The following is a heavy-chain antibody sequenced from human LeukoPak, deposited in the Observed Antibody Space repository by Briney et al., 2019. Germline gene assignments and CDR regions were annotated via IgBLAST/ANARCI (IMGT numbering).Heavy chain of an antibody. CDR1: GLTFSSYAM. CDR3: ARDDGRTADYSGMDV. D-gene: IGHD4-17*01. V-gene: IGHV4-4*02. CDR2: IYHGGST. J-gene: IGHJ6*02. Sequence: NPGGSLRLSCAAPGLTFSSYAMSWVRQTPGKGLEWIGEIYHGGSTKYNPSLKSRATISVDKSKNQFSLNLSSVTAADTAVYYCARDDGRTADYSGMDVWGQGTTVTVSS.